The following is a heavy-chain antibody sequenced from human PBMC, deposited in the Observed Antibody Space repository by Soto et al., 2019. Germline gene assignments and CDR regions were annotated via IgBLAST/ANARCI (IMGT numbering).Heavy chain of an antibody. V-gene: IGHV4-34*01. CDR3: ARGKITGRFDY. Sequence: QVQLQQWGAGLLKPSETLSLTCAVYGGSFSGYYWTWIRQPPGTGLEWIGEINHSRSTKYNPSLKSRVTISVDTSKNQFSLKLTSVTAADTAVYYWARGKITGRFDYWGQGTLVTVSS. CDR2: INHSRST. D-gene: IGHD2-8*02. J-gene: IGHJ4*02. CDR1: GGSFSGYY.